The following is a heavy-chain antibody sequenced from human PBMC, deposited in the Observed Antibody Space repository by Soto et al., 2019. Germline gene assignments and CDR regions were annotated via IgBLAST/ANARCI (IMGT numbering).Heavy chain of an antibody. Sequence: QLQLQESGPGLVKPSETLSLTCTVSGGSISSSSYYWGWIRQPPGKVLEWIGSVYYSGSTYYNPSLKSRVTLSVDTSKNQFSLKLSSVTAADTAVYYCARNHPKGMDYWGQGTLVTVSS. CDR3: ARNHPKGMDY. D-gene: IGHD3-10*01. V-gene: IGHV4-39*01. CDR2: VYYSGST. J-gene: IGHJ4*02. CDR1: GGSISSSSYY.